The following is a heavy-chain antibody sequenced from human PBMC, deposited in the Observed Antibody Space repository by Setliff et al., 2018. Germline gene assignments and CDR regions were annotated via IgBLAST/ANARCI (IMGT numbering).Heavy chain of an antibody. CDR1: GYAFTGYY. Sequence: ASVKVSCKASGYAFTGYYMHWVRQAPGQGLEWMGLINPSGGSTSYAQKFQGRVTMTRDTSTSTVYMELTRLRSEDTAVYYCARARTGSPLAGNWFDPWGQGTLVTVSS. CDR2: INPSGGST. CDR3: ARARTGSPLAGNWFDP. D-gene: IGHD3-10*01. V-gene: IGHV1-46*01. J-gene: IGHJ5*02.